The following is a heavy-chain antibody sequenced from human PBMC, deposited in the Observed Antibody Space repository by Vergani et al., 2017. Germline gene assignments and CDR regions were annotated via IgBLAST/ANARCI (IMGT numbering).Heavy chain of an antibody. CDR3: ARSSSWDFYNWFDP. D-gene: IGHD6-13*01. CDR2: ISSSGSTI. V-gene: IGHV3-48*03. Sequence: EVQLVESGGGLVQPGGSLRLSCAASGFTFSSYEMNWVRQAPGKGLEWVSYISSSGSTIYYADSVKGRFTISRDNAKNSLYLQMNSLRAEDTAVYYCARSSSWDFYNWFDPWGQGTLVTVSS. CDR1: GFTFSSYE. J-gene: IGHJ5*02.